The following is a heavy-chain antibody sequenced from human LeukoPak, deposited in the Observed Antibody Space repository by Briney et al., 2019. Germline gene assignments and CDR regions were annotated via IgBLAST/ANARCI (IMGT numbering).Heavy chain of an antibody. Sequence: GGSLRLSCAASGFTVSSNYMSWVRQAPGKGLEWVSVIYSGGSTYYADSVKGRFTISRDNSKNTLYLQMNSLRAEDTAVYYCARGSIAAVTADYWGQGTLVTVSP. D-gene: IGHD6-6*01. CDR1: GFTVSSNY. V-gene: IGHV3-53*01. J-gene: IGHJ4*02. CDR2: IYSGGST. CDR3: ARGSIAAVTADY.